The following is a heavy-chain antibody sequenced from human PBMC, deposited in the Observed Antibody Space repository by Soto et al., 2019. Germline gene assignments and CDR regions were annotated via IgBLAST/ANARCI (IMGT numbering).Heavy chain of an antibody. CDR1: GGSISSYY. CDR3: ASFVKHYGDYPSFGY. V-gene: IGHV4-59*08. D-gene: IGHD4-17*01. J-gene: IGHJ4*02. CDR2: IYYSGST. Sequence: SETLSLTCTVSGGSISSYYWSWIRQPPGKGLEWIGYIYYSGSTNYNPSLKSRVTISVDTSKNQFSLKLSSVTAADTAVYYCASFVKHYGDYPSFGYWGQGTLVTVSS.